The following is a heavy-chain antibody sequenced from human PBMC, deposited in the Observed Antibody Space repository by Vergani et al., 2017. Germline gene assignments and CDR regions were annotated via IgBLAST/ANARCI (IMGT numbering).Heavy chain of an antibody. CDR2: IDWDDDK. D-gene: IGHD7-27*01. CDR1: GFSLSTSGMR. J-gene: IGHJ4*02. Sequence: QVTLKESGPALVKPTQTLRLTCTFSGFSLSTSGMRVSWIRQPPGKALEWLARIDWDDDKFYSTSLKTRLTIAKDTSKNQVVLTMTNRDPVDTATYYCAQSSKWGSTGFDYWGQGTLVTVSS. CDR3: AQSSKWGSTGFDY. V-gene: IGHV2-70*04.